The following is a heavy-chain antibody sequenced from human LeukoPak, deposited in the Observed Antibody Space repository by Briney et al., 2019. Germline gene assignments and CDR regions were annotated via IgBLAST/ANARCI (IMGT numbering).Heavy chain of an antibody. CDR3: AKDGGLWVSAHWGDS. Sequence: GGSLRLSCAASGFTFSSYTMSWVRQAPGKGLEWVSTITTSDGNTYYADSVKGRFTVSRDNSKNALFLQMNSLRAEDTAVYYCAKDGGLWVSAHWGDSWGRGTLVTVSS. CDR1: GFTFSSYT. J-gene: IGHJ4*02. D-gene: IGHD7-27*01. V-gene: IGHV3-23*01. CDR2: ITTSDGNT.